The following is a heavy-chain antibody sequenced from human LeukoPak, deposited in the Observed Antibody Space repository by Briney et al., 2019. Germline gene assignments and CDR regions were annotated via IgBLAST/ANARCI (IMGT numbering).Heavy chain of an antibody. V-gene: IGHV1-2*04. D-gene: IGHD3-9*01. J-gene: IGHJ4*02. Sequence: ASVKVSCKPSGYTFSDYYIHWVRQAPGQGLEWMGWINPSNGVTKYAQKFGGSVTMTRDTSLSTAYMELSRVRPDDTAVYFCARDHYDVSTAYPARAIDHWGQGTLVTVSS. CDR1: GYTFSDYY. CDR2: INPSNGVT. CDR3: ARDHYDVSTAYPARAIDH.